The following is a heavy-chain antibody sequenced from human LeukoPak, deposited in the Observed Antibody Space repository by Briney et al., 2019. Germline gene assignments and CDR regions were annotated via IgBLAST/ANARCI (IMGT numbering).Heavy chain of an antibody. D-gene: IGHD2-15*01. J-gene: IGHJ4*02. CDR1: GDSFNSYW. V-gene: IGHV5-10-1*01. CDR2: IAPSDSYT. CDR3: ARRGFCSGGNCFSAPFDY. Sequence: GESLKISCKDSGDSFNSYWISWVRQMPGKGLEWMGRIAPSDSYTNYSPSFQGHVTISADKSFSTAYLQWSTLKASDTAMYYCARRGFCSGGNCFSAPFDYWGQGTLVTVSS.